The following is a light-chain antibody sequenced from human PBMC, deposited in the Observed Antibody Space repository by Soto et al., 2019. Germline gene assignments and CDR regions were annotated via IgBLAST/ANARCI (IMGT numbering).Light chain of an antibody. V-gene: IGKV3-15*01. CDR2: GAS. CDR3: QQYNNWPYT. CDR1: QSVSSN. J-gene: IGKJ2*01. Sequence: EIVMTQSPATLSASPGERATLSCRASQSVSSNLAWYQQKPGQAPRLLIYGASTRATGIPARFSGSGSGTEFTLTISRLQSEDFAVYYCQQYNNWPYTFGQGTKLEIK.